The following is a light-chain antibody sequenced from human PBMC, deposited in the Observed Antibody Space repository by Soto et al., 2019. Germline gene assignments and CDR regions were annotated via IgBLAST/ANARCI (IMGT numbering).Light chain of an antibody. CDR1: QSVSSY. V-gene: IGKV3-20*01. Sequence: VLKLSLATVSLKQGERATLSCRASQSVSSYLAWYQQKPGQAPRLLIFGASSRDSGIPDRFSGSGSGTDFTLTISSLEPEDFAGYYCQQYGDLPWTSAQGSNADI. J-gene: IGKJ1*01. CDR3: QQYGDLPWT. CDR2: GAS.